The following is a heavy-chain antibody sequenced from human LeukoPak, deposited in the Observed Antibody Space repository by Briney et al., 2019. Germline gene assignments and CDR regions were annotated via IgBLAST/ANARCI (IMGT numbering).Heavy chain of an antibody. J-gene: IGHJ4*02. V-gene: IGHV3-21*01. CDR1: GFTFSSHG. D-gene: IGHD1-26*01. CDR3: AKVGTKSGSYYLALVYFDY. Sequence: GGSLRLSCAASGFTFSSHGMNWVRQAPGKGLEWVSSITGTSTYIYYADSVKGRFTISRDNAKNSLYLQMNSLRAEDTAVYYCAKVGTKSGSYYLALVYFDYWGQGTLVTVSS. CDR2: ITGTSTYI.